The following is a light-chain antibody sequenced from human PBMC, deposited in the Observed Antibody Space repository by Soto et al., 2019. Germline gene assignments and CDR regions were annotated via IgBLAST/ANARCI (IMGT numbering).Light chain of an antibody. CDR3: QQYNNWPRT. CDR2: GTS. CDR1: QTASSSY. Sequence: TQSPDTLSLSPGEGATLSCSSRQTASSSYLAWYQQKPGQAPRLLIYGTSTRATGIPDRFSGSGSGTDFTLTISSLQSEDFAVYYCQQYNNWPRTFGQGTRLENK. V-gene: IGKV3D-15*01. J-gene: IGKJ5*01.